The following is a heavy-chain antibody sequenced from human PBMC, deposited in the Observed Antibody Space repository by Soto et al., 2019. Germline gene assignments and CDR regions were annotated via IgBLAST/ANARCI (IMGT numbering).Heavy chain of an antibody. CDR1: GFMFSGYG. Sequence: GGSLRLSCAASGFMFSGYGMHWIRQAPGKGLEWVAVISHAGSGKYYGDSVKGRCTVSRDNSNNTLFLQIDSLRAEDTAVYYCAKIRGYSYGPPDYWGQGTLVTVSS. V-gene: IGHV3-30*18. CDR3: AKIRGYSYGPPDY. D-gene: IGHD5-18*01. J-gene: IGHJ4*02. CDR2: ISHAGSGK.